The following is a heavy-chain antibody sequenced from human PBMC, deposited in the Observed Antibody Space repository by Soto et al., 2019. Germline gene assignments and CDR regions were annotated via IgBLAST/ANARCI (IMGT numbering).Heavy chain of an antibody. D-gene: IGHD2-15*01. CDR3: AHNPPGGGSLHPFFFDY. CDR2: IIPIFGTA. Sequence: GASVKVCCKAPGGTFSSYSISWVRQAPGQGLEWMGGIIPIFGTANYAQKFQGRVTITADESTSTAYMELSSLRSEDTAVYYCAHNPPGGGSLHPFFFDYWGQGTLVTVSS. CDR1: GGTFSSYS. J-gene: IGHJ4*02. V-gene: IGHV1-69*13.